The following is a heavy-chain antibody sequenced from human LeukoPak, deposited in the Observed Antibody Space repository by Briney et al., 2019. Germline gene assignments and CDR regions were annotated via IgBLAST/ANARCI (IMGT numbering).Heavy chain of an antibody. CDR1: GFTFSSYW. CDR3: ARVYGYYYFDY. J-gene: IGHJ4*02. V-gene: IGHV3-74*01. D-gene: IGHD2-8*02. CDR2: INSDGSST. Sequence: PGGSLRLSCAASGFTFSSYWMHWVRQAPGKGLVWVSRINSDGSSTSYADSVKGRFTISRDNAKNTLYLQMNSLRAEDTAVYYCARVYGYYYFDYWGQGTLVTVSS.